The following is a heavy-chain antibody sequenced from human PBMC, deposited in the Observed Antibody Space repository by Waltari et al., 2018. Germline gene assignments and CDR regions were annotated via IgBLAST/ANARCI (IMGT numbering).Heavy chain of an antibody. CDR1: GFSFSSYW. CDR2: IKQDGSEQ. D-gene: IGHD4-4*01. Sequence: EVQLVESGGGLVQPGGSLRLSCAASGFSFSSYWMTWVRQTPGKGLGWVANIKQDGSEQNYVDAVKGRCTISRDNANNSLHLQMHSLRAEDTAVYSCARESSSFSNYISYGMDVWGQGTTVTVAS. CDR3: ARESSSFSNYISYGMDV. V-gene: IGHV3-7*01. J-gene: IGHJ6*02.